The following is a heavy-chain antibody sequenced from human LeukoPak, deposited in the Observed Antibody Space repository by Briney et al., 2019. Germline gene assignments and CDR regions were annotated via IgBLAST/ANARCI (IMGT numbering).Heavy chain of an antibody. CDR3: ANWGPVLRYFGV. CDR1: GYSISSGYY. D-gene: IGHD3-9*01. V-gene: IGHV4-38-2*02. CDR2: IYHSGRT. J-gene: IGHJ4*02. Sequence: PSETLSLTCTVSGYSISSGYYWGWIRQPPGKGLEWIGSIYHSGRTFYNPSLKSRVTISVDTSKNQFSLKLNSVTAADTAVYYCANWGPVLRYFGVWGQGTLVTVSS.